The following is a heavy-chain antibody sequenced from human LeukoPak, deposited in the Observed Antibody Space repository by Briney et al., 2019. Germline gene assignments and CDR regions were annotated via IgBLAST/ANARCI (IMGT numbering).Heavy chain of an antibody. V-gene: IGHV4-4*07. Sequence: WETLSLTCTVSGDSISHYYWRWIRQPAGKGLEWIGRIYTNVGTSYNPSLKSRVIVSVDTSKNQFSLKLNSVTAADTAVYYCARDTGVGWFDPWGQGTLVTVSA. CDR3: ARDTGVGWFDP. CDR1: GDSISHYY. CDR2: IYTNVGT. D-gene: IGHD7-27*01. J-gene: IGHJ5*02.